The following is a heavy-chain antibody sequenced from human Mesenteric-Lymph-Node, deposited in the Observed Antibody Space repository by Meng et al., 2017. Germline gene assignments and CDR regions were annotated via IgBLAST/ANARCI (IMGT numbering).Heavy chain of an antibody. CDR2: LCYDGSNI. J-gene: IGHJ4*02. D-gene: IGHD6-13*01. CDR1: GFTFSSYG. V-gene: IGHV3-33*01. Sequence: SLMTSCAASGFTFSSYGMYWVRQAPGKGLEWVAVLCYDGSNIYYADSVKSRFTICRDNSKNTLFLQMNSLRVEDTAVYHCARGRYDISWYINYWGQGTPVTVSS. CDR3: ARGRYDISWYINY.